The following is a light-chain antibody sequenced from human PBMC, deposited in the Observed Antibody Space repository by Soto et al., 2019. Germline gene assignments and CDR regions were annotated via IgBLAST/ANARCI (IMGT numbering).Light chain of an antibody. CDR2: EVS. CDR1: SRDVGGYNY. V-gene: IGLV2-8*01. J-gene: IGLJ2*01. CDR3: SSYAGSNNVV. Sequence: QSALTQPPSASGSPGQSVTISCTGTSRDVGGYNYVSWYQRHPGKAPKLILYEVSERPSGVPDRFSGSKSGNTASLTVSGLQTDYEAEYFSSSYAGSNNVVFGGGTKLTVL.